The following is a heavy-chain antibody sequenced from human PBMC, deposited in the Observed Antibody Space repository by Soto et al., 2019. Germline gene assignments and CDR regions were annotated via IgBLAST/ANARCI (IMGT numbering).Heavy chain of an antibody. D-gene: IGHD5-12*01. CDR1: GFSLNSYG. J-gene: IGHJ3*01. CDR2: ISYDGSNK. CDR3: AKDVGGYGDAFDF. V-gene: IGHV3-30*18. Sequence: QVQLVESGGGVVQPGTSLRLSCVTSGFSLNSYGMHWVRQAPGKGLEWVAVISYDGSNKHYGDSVKGRFLISRDSYKNTRYLQMNSLRPEDTAVSQCAKDVGGYGDAFDFWCQGKMVTVSS.